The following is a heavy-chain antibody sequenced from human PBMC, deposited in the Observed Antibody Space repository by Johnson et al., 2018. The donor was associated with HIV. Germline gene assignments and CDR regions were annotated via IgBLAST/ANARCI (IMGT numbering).Heavy chain of an antibody. CDR3: ARAGGWELTNAFDI. CDR1: GFTFSSYA. D-gene: IGHD1-26*01. Sequence: QVQLVESGGVVVQPGRSLRLSCAASGFTFSSYAMHWVRQAPGKGLEWVAVISYDGSNKYYADSVKGRFTISRDNSKNTLYLQMNSLRDEDTAVYYCARAGGWELTNAFDIWGQGTMVTVSS. J-gene: IGHJ3*02. CDR2: ISYDGSNK. V-gene: IGHV3-30*04.